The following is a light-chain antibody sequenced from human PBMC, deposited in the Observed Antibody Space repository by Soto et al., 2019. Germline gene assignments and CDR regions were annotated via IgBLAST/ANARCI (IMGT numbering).Light chain of an antibody. CDR1: NIGSES. CDR3: QVWDTTNDPPYV. CDR2: DDN. Sequence: SYELTQPPSLSVAPGQTARITCGGNNIGSESVHWYQQRPGQAPVLVVYDDNDRPSGIPERFSGSNSGNTATLSITRVEAGDEAAYYCQVWDTTNDPPYVFGTGTKVT. V-gene: IGLV3-21*02. J-gene: IGLJ1*01.